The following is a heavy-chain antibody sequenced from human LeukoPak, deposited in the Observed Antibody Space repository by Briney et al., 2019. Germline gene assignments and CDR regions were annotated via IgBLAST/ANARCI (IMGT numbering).Heavy chain of an antibody. V-gene: IGHV4-4*07. D-gene: IGHD3-22*01. CDR1: GGSISSYY. CDR3: AREVRPSADSSGYCYSYYYYGMDV. Sequence: SETLSLTCTVSGGSISSYYGSWIRQPAGKGLEWIGRIYTSGSTNYNPSLKSRVTMSVDTSKNQFSLKLSSVTAADTAVYYCAREVRPSADSSGYCYSYYYYGMDVWGQGTTVTVSS. CDR2: IYTSGST. J-gene: IGHJ6*02.